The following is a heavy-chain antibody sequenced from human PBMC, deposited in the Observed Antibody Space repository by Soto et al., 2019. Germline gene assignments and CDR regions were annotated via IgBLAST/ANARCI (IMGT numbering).Heavy chain of an antibody. V-gene: IGHV5-51*01. CDR3: ASNAPYDP. CDR2: IYPHDSDT. J-gene: IGHJ5*02. Sequence: ESLKVSFQGCGHPFTNYWIVWVRQRPGKGLEWMGIIYPHDSDTGYSPSFKGQVTISADKSINTAYLHWSRLKASDTAMYYCASNAPYDPWGRGTLVTVSS. CDR1: GHPFTNYW.